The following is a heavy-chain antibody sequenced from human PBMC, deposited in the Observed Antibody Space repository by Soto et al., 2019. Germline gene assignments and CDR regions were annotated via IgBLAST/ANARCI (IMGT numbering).Heavy chain of an antibody. CDR1: RVSISSSSYY. D-gene: IGHD6-13*01. CDR2: IYYSGYT. Sequence: PSETLSLTCTVSRVSISSSSYYWGWIRQPPGKGLEWIGSIYYSGYTYYNPSLKSRVTISVDMSKNQLSLKLSSVTAADTAVYYCASSVDPGGSSWFGRYYFDYWSQGTLVTVS. V-gene: IGHV4-39*01. J-gene: IGHJ4*02. CDR3: ASSVDPGGSSWFGRYYFDY.